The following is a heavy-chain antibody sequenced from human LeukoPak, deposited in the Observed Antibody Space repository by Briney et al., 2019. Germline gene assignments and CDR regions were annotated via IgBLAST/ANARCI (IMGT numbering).Heavy chain of an antibody. CDR1: GGSISSGSYY. D-gene: IGHD3-3*01. J-gene: IGHJ4*02. CDR3: ARGYERITIFARLFDY. CDR2: IYTSGST. Sequence: PSQTLSLTCTVSGGSISSGSYYWSWIRQPAGKGLEWIGRIYTSGSTNYNPSLKSRVTISVDTSKNQFSLKLSSVTAADTAVYYCARGYERITIFARLFDYWGQGTLVTVSS. V-gene: IGHV4-61*02.